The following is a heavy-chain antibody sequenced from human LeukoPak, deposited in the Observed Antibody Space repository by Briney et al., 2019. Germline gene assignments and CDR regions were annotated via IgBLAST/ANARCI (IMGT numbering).Heavy chain of an antibody. Sequence: SVKVSCKASGGSFSSYGISWVRQAPGQGLEWMGGVLPIFGITNYAQRFQGRVTITADESRSTAYMELSSLTSDDTAVYYCARDLLPMTKAGVVNDWGQGSLVIVSS. CDR2: VLPIFGIT. J-gene: IGHJ4*02. CDR1: GGSFSSYG. V-gene: IGHV1-69*13. D-gene: IGHD3-3*01. CDR3: ARDLLPMTKAGVVND.